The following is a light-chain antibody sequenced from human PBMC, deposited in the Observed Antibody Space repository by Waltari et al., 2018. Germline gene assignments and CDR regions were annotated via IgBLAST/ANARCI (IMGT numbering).Light chain of an antibody. CDR3: SSYTSSSYVV. CDR1: SSDVGGYND. CDR2: EVS. V-gene: IGLV2-14*01. Sequence: SALTQPASVSGSPGHSITLSCPGTSSDVGGYNDVPWSQQHPGTAPKLMVYEVSNRPPGVSLRFSDSTSSNTASLTISGLQAEEEADYYCSSYTSSSYVVFGGGTKQTVL. J-gene: IGLJ2*01.